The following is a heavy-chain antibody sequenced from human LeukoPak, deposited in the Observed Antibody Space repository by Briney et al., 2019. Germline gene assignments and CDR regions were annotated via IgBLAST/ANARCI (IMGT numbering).Heavy chain of an antibody. CDR1: GGSISSSNW. V-gene: IGHV4-4*02. D-gene: IGHD2-2*01. J-gene: IGHJ4*02. CDR2: IYHSGST. CDR3: ARVGYCSSTSCYAVYYFDY. Sequence: PSGTLSLTCAVSGGSISSSNWWSWVRQPPGKGLEWIGEIYHSGSTNYNPSLKSRVTISVDKSKNQFSLKLSSVTAADTAVYYCARVGYCSSTSCYAVYYFDYWGQGTLSPSPQ.